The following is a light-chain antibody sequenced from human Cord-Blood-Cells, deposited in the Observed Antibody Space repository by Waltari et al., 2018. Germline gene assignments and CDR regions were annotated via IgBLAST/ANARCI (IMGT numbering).Light chain of an antibody. CDR3: QQYDNLPLT. J-gene: IGKJ4*01. V-gene: IGKV1-33*01. CDR2: DAS. Sequence: DIQMTQSPSSLSAFVGDRVTITCQASQDISNYLNWYQQKPEKAPKLLIYDASNLETGVPSRFSGSGSGTDFTFTISSLQPEDIATYYCQQYDNLPLTFGGGTKVEI. CDR1: QDISNY.